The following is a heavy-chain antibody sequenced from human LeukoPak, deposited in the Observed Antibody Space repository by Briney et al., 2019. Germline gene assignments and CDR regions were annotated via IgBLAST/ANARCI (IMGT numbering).Heavy chain of an antibody. CDR3: AKTPWTNYGSSDY. CDR1: EFTFSNYG. D-gene: IGHD3-10*01. J-gene: IGHJ4*02. V-gene: IGHV3-23*01. CDR2: ISGGGGST. Sequence: PGGSLRLSCAASEFTFSNYGMSWVRQAPGKGLQWVSAISGGGGSTYYADSVKGRFTISRDNSKNTLYLQMNRLRAEDTAVYYCAKTPWTNYGSSDYWGQGTLVTVSS.